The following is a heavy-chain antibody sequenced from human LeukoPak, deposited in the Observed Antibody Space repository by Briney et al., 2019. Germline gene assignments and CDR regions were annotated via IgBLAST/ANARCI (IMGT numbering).Heavy chain of an antibody. Sequence: GGSLRLSCAASGFTFSSYSMNWVRQAPGKGLEWVSLISRDGKNPYYADSVKGRFTISRDNSKDSLFLQMNSLRTEDTALYYCAKVSSVNFFYFDSWGQGTLVTVSS. CDR2: ISRDGKNP. CDR1: GFTFSSYS. V-gene: IGHV3-43*01. CDR3: AKVSSVNFFYFDS. J-gene: IGHJ4*02. D-gene: IGHD3-3*01.